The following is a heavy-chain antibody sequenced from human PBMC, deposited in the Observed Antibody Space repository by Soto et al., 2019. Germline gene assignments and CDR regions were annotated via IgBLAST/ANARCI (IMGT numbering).Heavy chain of an antibody. CDR1: GGSFSGYI. V-gene: IGHV4-34*01. J-gene: IGHJ4*02. Sequence: QVQLQQSGAGLLKPSETLSLTCDVYGGSFSGYIWTWIRQTPGKGLQWIGQINHSGSANYNPSLKRRFTISVHTSKSQFSLELSSVTAADTAVYYCARGLISGSHYSGGWYYFDSWGQGTQVTVSS. D-gene: IGHD1-26*01. CDR3: ARGLISGSHYSGGWYYFDS. CDR2: INHSGSA.